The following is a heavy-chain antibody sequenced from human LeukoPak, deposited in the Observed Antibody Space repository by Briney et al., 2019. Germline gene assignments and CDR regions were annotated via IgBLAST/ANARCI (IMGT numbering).Heavy chain of an antibody. D-gene: IGHD6-19*01. Sequence: PSESLSLTCAVYGGSFSGYYWSWIRQPPGKGVEWSGEINHSGSTNYNPSLKSRVTISVDTSKNQFSLKLSSVTAADTAVYYCARGGRSGWYFGGGKGNYYYYGMDVWGQGTTVTVSS. CDR1: GGSFSGYY. CDR2: INHSGST. V-gene: IGHV4-34*01. J-gene: IGHJ6*02. CDR3: ARGGRSGWYFGGGKGNYYYYGMDV.